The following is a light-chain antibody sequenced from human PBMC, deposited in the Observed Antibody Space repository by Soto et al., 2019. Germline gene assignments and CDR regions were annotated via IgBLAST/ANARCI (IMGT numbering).Light chain of an antibody. J-gene: IGKJ1*01. CDR2: DAS. CDR1: QSISSW. Sequence: DIQLPQSPSTLSASVAHRVTITCRASQSISSWLAWYQQKPGKAPNLLIYDASSLESGVPSSFSGSGSGTEFTLTISSLQPDDFATYYCQQYESYLWTFGQGTKVDI. V-gene: IGKV1-5*01. CDR3: QQYESYLWT.